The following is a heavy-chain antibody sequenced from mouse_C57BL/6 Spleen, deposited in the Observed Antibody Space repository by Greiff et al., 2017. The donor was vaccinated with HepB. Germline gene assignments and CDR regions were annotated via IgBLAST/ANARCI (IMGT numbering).Heavy chain of an antibody. CDR1: GFTFSDYG. V-gene: IGHV5-15*01. CDR3: ARRGGNWYFDI. Sequence: EVKVVESGGGLVQPGGSLKLSCAASGFTFSDYGMAWVRQAPRKGPEWVAFISNLAYSIYYADTVTGRFTISGENAKNTLYLEMSSLRSEDTAMYYCARRGGNWYFDIWGTGTTVTVSS. J-gene: IGHJ1*03. CDR2: ISNLAYSI.